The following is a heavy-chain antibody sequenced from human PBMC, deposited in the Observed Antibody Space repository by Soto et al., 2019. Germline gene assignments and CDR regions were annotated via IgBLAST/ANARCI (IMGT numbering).Heavy chain of an antibody. J-gene: IGHJ4*02. D-gene: IGHD1-26*01. V-gene: IGHV3-23*01. CDR3: AKGRYRPHDY. Sequence: EVQLLESGGGLVQPGGSLRLSCAASGFTFSTYAMSWVRQAPGKGLEWVSAISGSGDTTYYANSVKGRFTISRDNSKNTRYLQMNSLRAEDTAVYYCAKGRYRPHDYWGQGTLVTVSS. CDR1: GFTFSTYA. CDR2: ISGSGDTT.